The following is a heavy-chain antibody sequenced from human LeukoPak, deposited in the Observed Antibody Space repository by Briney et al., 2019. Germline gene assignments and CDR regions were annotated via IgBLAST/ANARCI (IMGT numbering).Heavy chain of an antibody. J-gene: IGHJ6*02. V-gene: IGHV1-18*01. CDR3: ARDKDYTHAMDV. CDR1: GYTFTVYD. Sequence: ASVKVSCKTSGYTFTVYDINWVRQAPGQGLEWLGWISGDTGHTNYAQQLQGRVTMTTDTSTSTAYMELTSLRSDDTAVYYRARDKDYTHAMDVWGQGTTVTVSS. CDR2: ISGDTGHT. D-gene: IGHD4-11*01.